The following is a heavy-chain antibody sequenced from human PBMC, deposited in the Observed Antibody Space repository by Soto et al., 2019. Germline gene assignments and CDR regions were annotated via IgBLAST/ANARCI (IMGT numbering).Heavy chain of an antibody. CDR1: GGSISSYY. CDR2: VYYSGST. J-gene: IGHJ4*02. D-gene: IGHD3-10*01. CDR3: ASSFYSGSGSATYYFDY. Sequence: SETLSLTCTASGGSISSYYWSWIRQPPGKGLEWIGYVYYSGSTHDNPSLRSRVTMSLDTSKNQFSRKLTSVTAADTAVYYCASSFYSGSGSATYYFDYWGQGTRGTSPQ. V-gene: IGHV4-59*01.